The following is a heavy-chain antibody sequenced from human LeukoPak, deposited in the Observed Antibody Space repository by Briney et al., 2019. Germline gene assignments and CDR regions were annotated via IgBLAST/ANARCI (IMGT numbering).Heavy chain of an antibody. J-gene: IGHJ4*02. CDR2: IRYDGSNK. CDR1: GFTFSSYG. D-gene: IGHD3-10*01. V-gene: IGHV3-30*02. CDR3: AKDRALYYYGSGTYYTLDY. Sequence: GGSLRLSCAASGFTFSSYGMHWVRQAPGKGLEWVAFIRYDGSNKYYADSVKGRFTISRDNSKNTLYLQMNSLRAEDTAVYYCAKDRALYYYGSGTYYTLDYWGQGTLVTVSS.